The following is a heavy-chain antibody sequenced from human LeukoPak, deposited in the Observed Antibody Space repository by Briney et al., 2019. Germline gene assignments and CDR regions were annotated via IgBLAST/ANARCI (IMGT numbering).Heavy chain of an antibody. CDR2: INWNGGST. CDR3: ARALSGITLAFDI. D-gene: IGHD3-10*01. CDR1: VFTYSSYS. J-gene: IGHJ3*02. V-gene: IGHV3-20*04. Sequence: GGSLRLSCAASVFTYSSYSMNWVRQAPGKGLEWVSGINWNGGSTGYADSVKGRFTISRDNAKNSLYLQMNSLRAEDTALYYCARALSGITLAFDIWGQGTMVTVSS.